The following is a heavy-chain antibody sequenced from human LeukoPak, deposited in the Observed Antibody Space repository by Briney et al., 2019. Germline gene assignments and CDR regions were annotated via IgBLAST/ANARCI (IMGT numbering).Heavy chain of an antibody. J-gene: IGHJ5*02. CDR1: GGSISSYY. CDR2: IYYSGST. V-gene: IGHV4-59*01. D-gene: IGHD6-13*01. CDR3: ARVWVWQQLARWFDP. Sequence: SETLSLTCTVSGGSISSYYWSWIRQPPGKGLEWIGYIYYSGSTNYNPSLKSRVTISVDTSKNQFSLKLSSVTAADTAVYYYARVWVWQQLARWFDPWGQGTLVTVSS.